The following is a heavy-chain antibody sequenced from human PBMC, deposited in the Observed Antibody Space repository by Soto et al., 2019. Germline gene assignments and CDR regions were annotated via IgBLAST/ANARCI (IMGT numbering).Heavy chain of an antibody. CDR1: GFTFSSYG. D-gene: IGHD6-19*01. CDR2: ISYDGSNK. J-gene: IGHJ4*02. CDR3: AKDHQWLENLFDY. V-gene: IGHV3-30*18. Sequence: QVQLVESGGGVVQPGRSLRLSCAASGFTFSSYGMHWVRQAPGKGLEWVAVISYDGSNKYYADSVKGRFTISRDNSKNTLYLQMNSLRAEDTAVYYCAKDHQWLENLFDYWGQGTLVTVSS.